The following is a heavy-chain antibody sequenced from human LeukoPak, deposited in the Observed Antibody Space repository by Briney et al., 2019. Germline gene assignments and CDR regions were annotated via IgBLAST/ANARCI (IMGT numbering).Heavy chain of an antibody. D-gene: IGHD3-9*01. CDR3: ARHGRQGPLLRYFHWSTFDY. J-gene: IGHJ4*02. Sequence: SETLSLTCTDSGGSISSYYWSWIRQPPGKGLEWIEYIYYSGSTNYNPSLKSRVTISVDTSKNQFYLKLSSVTAADMAVYYCARHGRQGPLLRYFHWSTFDYWGQGSLVTVSS. V-gene: IGHV4-59*08. CDR2: IYYSGST. CDR1: GGSISSYY.